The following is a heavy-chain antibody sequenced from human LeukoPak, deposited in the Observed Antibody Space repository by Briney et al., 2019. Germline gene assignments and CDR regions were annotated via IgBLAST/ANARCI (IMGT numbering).Heavy chain of an antibody. CDR3: AKGPYLTFDY. J-gene: IGHJ4*02. CDR1: GGSISSYY. CDR2: IYYSGST. V-gene: IGHV4-59*01. D-gene: IGHD4/OR15-4a*01. Sequence: SETLSLTCTVSGGSISSYYWSWIRQPPGKGLEWIGYIYYSGSTNYNPSLKSRVTMSVDTSKNQFSLKLSSVTAADTAVYYCAKGPYLTFDYWGQGTLVTVSS.